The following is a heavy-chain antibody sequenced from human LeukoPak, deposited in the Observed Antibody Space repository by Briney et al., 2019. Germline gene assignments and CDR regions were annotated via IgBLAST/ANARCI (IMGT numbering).Heavy chain of an antibody. V-gene: IGHV3-74*01. D-gene: IGHD2-2*03. Sequence: PGGSLRLSCAASGFTFSSYWMHWVRQAPGKGLVWVSRIDSDGSSTSYADSVKGRFTISRDNAKNTLYLQMNSLRAEDTAVYYCARDMDFRINWFDPWGQGTLVTVSS. CDR3: ARDMDFRINWFDP. CDR2: IDSDGSST. CDR1: GFTFSSYW. J-gene: IGHJ5*02.